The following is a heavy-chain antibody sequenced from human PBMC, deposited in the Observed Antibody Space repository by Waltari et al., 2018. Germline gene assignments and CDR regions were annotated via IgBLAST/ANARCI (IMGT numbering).Heavy chain of an antibody. J-gene: IGHJ6*02. CDR3: ARDQGGTMVHYYYGMDV. CDR2: ISSSMSTI. Sequence: EVQLVESGGGLVQPGGSLRLSCAASGFTFSSYSMNWVRQAPGKGLEWVSYISSSMSTIDYADSVKGRFTISRDNAKNSLYLQMNSLRAEDTAVYYCARDQGGTMVHYYYGMDVWGQGTTVTVSS. D-gene: IGHD3-10*01. CDR1: GFTFSSYS. V-gene: IGHV3-48*01.